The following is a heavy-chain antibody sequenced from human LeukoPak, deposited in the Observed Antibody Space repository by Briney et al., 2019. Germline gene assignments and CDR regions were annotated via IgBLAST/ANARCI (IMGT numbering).Heavy chain of an antibody. CDR1: GGSFSGYY. CDR3: AGASGSVDY. CDR2: INHSGST. D-gene: IGHD3-10*01. Sequence: PSETLSLTCAVYGGSFSGYYWSWIRQPPGKGLEWIGEINHSGSTNYNPSLKSRVTISVDTSKNQFSLKLSSVTAADPAVYYCAGASGSVDYWGQGTLVTVSS. J-gene: IGHJ4*02. V-gene: IGHV4-34*01.